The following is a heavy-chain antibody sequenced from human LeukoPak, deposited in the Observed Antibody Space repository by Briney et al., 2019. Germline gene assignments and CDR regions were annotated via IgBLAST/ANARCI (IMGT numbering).Heavy chain of an antibody. Sequence: VASVKVSCKDSGNTLTDSSIHWVRPALGKGLDWMGGFDPEDAEIIYAEKFQDRVTMTEDPSTDTAYLELSSLRSEDTAVYYCAAEGQWSLVHYFNSWGQGTLVTVSS. D-gene: IGHD2-15*01. J-gene: IGHJ4*02. CDR1: GNTLTDSS. CDR3: AAEGQWSLVHYFNS. V-gene: IGHV1-24*01. CDR2: FDPEDAEI.